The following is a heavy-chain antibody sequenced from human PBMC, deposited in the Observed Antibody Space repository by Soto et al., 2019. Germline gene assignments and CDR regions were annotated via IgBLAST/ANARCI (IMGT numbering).Heavy chain of an antibody. V-gene: IGHV4-59*01. CDR1: GGSISSYY. CDR3: ARDHVTMVRGVIRGMDV. D-gene: IGHD3-10*01. J-gene: IGHJ6*02. Sequence: PSETLSLTCTVSGGSISSYYWSWIRQPPGKGLEWIGYIYYSGSTNYNPSLKSRVTISVDTSKNQFSLKLSSVTAADTAVYYCARDHVTMVRGVIRGMDVWGQGTTVTVSS. CDR2: IYYSGST.